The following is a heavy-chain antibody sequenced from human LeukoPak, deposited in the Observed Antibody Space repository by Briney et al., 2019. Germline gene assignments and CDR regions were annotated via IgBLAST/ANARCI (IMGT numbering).Heavy chain of an antibody. D-gene: IGHD3-10*01. V-gene: IGHV1-2*02. J-gene: IGHJ6*03. Sequence: ASVKVSCKASGYTFTDYYVHWVRQAPGQGLECMGWINPNSGATNYAQKLQGRVSRTRDTSVNTAHMELSRLRSDDTAVYYCAKSGYGSGSSYYYYYYMDVWDKGTTVAVSS. CDR1: GYTFTDYY. CDR3: AKSGYGSGSSYYYYYYMDV. CDR2: INPNSGAT.